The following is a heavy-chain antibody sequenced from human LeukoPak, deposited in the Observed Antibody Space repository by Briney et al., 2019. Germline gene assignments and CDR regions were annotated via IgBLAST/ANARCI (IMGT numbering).Heavy chain of an antibody. Sequence: PGGSLRLSCAASGFTFSNYGMHWVRQAPGKGLEWVAIIWYDGSNKFYEDSVKGRFTISRDNSKNTLYLQMNSLRAEDTAVYSCTRDNGVNPRAFDIWGQGTMVTVSS. J-gene: IGHJ3*02. CDR3: TRDNGVNPRAFDI. V-gene: IGHV3-33*01. CDR1: GFTFSNYG. D-gene: IGHD4-23*01. CDR2: IWYDGSNK.